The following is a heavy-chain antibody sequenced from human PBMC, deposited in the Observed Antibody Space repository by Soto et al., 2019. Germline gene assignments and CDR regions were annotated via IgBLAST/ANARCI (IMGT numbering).Heavy chain of an antibody. CDR1: GFTINTHA. CDR2: FSGRSGDT. J-gene: IGHJ4*02. Sequence: GSLRLSFAASGFTINTHAMTWVRQAPGKGLEWVSAFSGRSGDTYYAASVKGRFTISGDNSKNTVILEMNNLRAEDTAVYYCARDSSAWPNYFDSWGQGIQVTVSS. V-gene: IGHV3-23*01. D-gene: IGHD6-19*01. CDR3: ARDSSAWPNYFDS.